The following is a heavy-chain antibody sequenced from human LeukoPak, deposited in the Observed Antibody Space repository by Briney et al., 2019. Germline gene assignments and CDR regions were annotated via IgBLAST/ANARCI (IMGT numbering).Heavy chain of an antibody. Sequence: SETLSLTCTVSGGSISSYYWSWIRQPPGKGLEWIGYIYYSGSTNYNPSLKSRVTIPVDTSKNQFSLKLSSVTAADAAVYYCASYSSSVAFDIWGQGTMVTVSS. J-gene: IGHJ3*02. D-gene: IGHD6-6*01. CDR1: GGSISSYY. CDR3: ASYSSSVAFDI. CDR2: IYYSGST. V-gene: IGHV4-59*01.